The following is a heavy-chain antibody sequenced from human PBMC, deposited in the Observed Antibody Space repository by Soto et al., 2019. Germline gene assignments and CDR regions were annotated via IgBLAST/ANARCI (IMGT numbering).Heavy chain of an antibody. J-gene: IGHJ4*02. D-gene: IGHD5-18*01. CDR3: ARRYGSFFDY. V-gene: IGHV4-59*01. Sequence: SETLSLTCTVSGGSISSYYWSWIRQPPGKRLEWIGYIYYSGSTNYNPSLKSRVTISVDTTKNQFSLKLSSVTDADTAVYYCARRYGSFFDYWGQGTLVTVSS. CDR1: GGSISSYY. CDR2: IYYSGST.